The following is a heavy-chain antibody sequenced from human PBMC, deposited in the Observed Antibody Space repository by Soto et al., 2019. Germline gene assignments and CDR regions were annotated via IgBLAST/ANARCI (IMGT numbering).Heavy chain of an antibody. Sequence: GVSLRLSCAASGFTFSSYAMHWVRQAPGKGLEWVAVISYDGSNKYYADSVKGRFTISRDNSKNTLYLQMNSLRAEDTAVYYCARDRSPHLRGFWSGYYPDNWFDPWGQGTLVTVSS. CDR1: GFTFSSYA. D-gene: IGHD3-3*01. CDR2: ISYDGSNK. CDR3: ARDRSPHLRGFWSGYYPDNWFDP. V-gene: IGHV3-30-3*01. J-gene: IGHJ5*02.